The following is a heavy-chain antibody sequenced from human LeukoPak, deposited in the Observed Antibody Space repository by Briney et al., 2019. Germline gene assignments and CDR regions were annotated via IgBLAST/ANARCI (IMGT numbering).Heavy chain of an antibody. CDR2: IIPILGIA. CDR3: ASTGYSSSWYPPFYYYYYMDV. CDR1: GGTFSSYA. V-gene: IGHV1-69*04. D-gene: IGHD6-13*01. Sequence: SVKVSCKASGGTFSSYAISWVRQAPGQGLEWMGRIIPILGIANYAQKFQGRVTITADESTSTAYMELSSLRSEDTAVYYCASTGYSSSWYPPFYYYYYMDVWGKGTTVTVSS. J-gene: IGHJ6*03.